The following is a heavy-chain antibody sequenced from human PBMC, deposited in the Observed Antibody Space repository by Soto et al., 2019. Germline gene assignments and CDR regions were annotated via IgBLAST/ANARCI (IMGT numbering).Heavy chain of an antibody. CDR3: AKSGIQLWLSDY. D-gene: IGHD5-18*01. Sequence: GGSLRLSCAASGFTVSSNYMSWVRQAPGKGLEWVSVIYSGGSTYYADSVKGRFTISRDNPKNTLYLQMNSLRAEDTAVYYCAKSGIQLWLSDYWGQGTLVTVSS. V-gene: IGHV3-53*05. CDR2: IYSGGST. J-gene: IGHJ4*02. CDR1: GFTVSSNY.